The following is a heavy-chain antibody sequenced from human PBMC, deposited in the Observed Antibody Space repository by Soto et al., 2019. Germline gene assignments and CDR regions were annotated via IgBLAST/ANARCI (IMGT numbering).Heavy chain of an antibody. D-gene: IGHD6-19*01. J-gene: IGHJ4*02. Sequence: EVQLVESGGGLVQPGGSLRLSCAASGFTFNSFWMNWFRQAPGKGLEWVANIKDDGTENYYVDSVKGRVTISRDNAKNSLYLQMNSLRVEDTAVYYCAGGSGWLTDCWGQGTLVTVSS. CDR2: IKDDGTEN. CDR3: AGGSGWLTDC. V-gene: IGHV3-7*01. CDR1: GFTFNSFW.